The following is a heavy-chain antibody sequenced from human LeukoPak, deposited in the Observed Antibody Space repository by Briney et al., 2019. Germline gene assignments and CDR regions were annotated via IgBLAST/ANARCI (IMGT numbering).Heavy chain of an antibody. D-gene: IGHD5-18*01. J-gene: IGHJ4*02. CDR2: IIPIFGTA. CDR1: GGTFSSYA. V-gene: IGHV1-69*05. Sequence: SVKVSCKASGGTFSSYAISWVRQAPGQGLEWMGGIIPIFGTANYAHKFQGRVTITTDESTSTAYMERSSLRSEDTAVYYCAREWAGIWYSYGQGSERSHNWGQGTLVTVSS. CDR3: AREWAGIWYSYGQGSERSHN.